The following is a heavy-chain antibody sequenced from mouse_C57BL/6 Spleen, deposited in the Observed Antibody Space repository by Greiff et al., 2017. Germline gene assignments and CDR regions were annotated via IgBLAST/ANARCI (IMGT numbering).Heavy chain of an antibody. CDR3: ARDEDYDYSRDPYYAMDY. V-gene: IGHV1-72*01. CDR1: GYTFTSYW. J-gene: IGHJ4*01. CDR2: IDPNSGGT. D-gene: IGHD2-4*01. Sequence: QVQLQQPGAELVKPGASVKLSCKASGYTFTSYWMHWVKQRPGRGLEWIGRIDPNSGGTKYNEKFKSKATLTVDKPSSTAYMQLSSLTSEDSAVYYCARDEDYDYSRDPYYAMDYWGQGTSVTVSS.